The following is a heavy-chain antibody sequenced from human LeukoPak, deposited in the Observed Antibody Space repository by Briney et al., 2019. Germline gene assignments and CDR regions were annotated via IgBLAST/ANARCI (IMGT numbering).Heavy chain of an antibody. V-gene: IGHV4-34*01. CDR3: ARAISGSFRTSYYFDY. CDR1: GGSFSGYY. D-gene: IGHD6-13*01. J-gene: IGHJ4*02. Sequence: SETLSLTCAVYGGSFSGYYWSWIRQPPGKGLEWIGEINHSGSTNYNPSLKSRVTISVDTSKNQFSLKLSSVTAADTAVYYCARAISGSFRTSYYFDYWGQGTLVTVSS. CDR2: INHSGST.